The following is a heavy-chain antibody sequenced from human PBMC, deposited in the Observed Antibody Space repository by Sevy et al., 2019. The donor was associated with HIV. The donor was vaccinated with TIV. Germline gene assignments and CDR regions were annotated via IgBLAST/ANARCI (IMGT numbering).Heavy chain of an antibody. CDR1: GGSISSYY. CDR3: SRAPRARGQGNFDF. D-gene: IGHD3-10*01. Sequence: SETLSLTCTVSGGSISSYYWSWIRQPPGKGLEWIGEIYHTGSINYNPSLKSRVTISVDKSKNQFSLKLNSVTAADTAVYYCSRAPRARGQGNFDFWGQGTLVTVSS. J-gene: IGHJ4*02. V-gene: IGHV4-59*12. CDR2: IYHTGSI.